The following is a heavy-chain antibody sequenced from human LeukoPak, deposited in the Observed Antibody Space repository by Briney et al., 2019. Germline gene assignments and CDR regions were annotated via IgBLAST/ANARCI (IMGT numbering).Heavy chain of an antibody. CDR1: GYTFTSYG. CDR3: ARDSADLDYYGSGSDW. D-gene: IGHD3-10*01. Sequence: ASVKVSCKASGYTFTSYGISWVRQAPGQGLEWMGWISAYNGNTKYAQKLQGRVTMTTDTSTSTAYMELRSLRSDDTAVYYCARDSADLDYYGSGSDWWGQGTLVTVSS. J-gene: IGHJ4*02. V-gene: IGHV1-18*01. CDR2: ISAYNGNT.